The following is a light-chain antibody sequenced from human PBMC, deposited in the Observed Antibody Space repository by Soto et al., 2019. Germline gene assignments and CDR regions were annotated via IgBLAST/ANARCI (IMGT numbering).Light chain of an antibody. CDR1: QSISTN. J-gene: IGKJ4*01. CDR3: QQYNNWPPLT. CDR2: GAS. Sequence: EVVMTQSPATLSVSPGERATLSCRASQSISTNLAWYQHKPGQAPRLLISGASTRATGIPARFSGGGSGTEFTLTISSLQSEDFAVYYCQQYNNWPPLTFGGGTKVEIK. V-gene: IGKV3-15*01.